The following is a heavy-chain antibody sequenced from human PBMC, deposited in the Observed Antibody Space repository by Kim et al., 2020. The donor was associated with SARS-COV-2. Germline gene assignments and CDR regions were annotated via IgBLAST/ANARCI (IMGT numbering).Heavy chain of an antibody. CDR3: ARHKSSGSYYFDY. V-gene: IGHV4-59*08. J-gene: IGHJ4*02. D-gene: IGHD1-26*01. Sequence: SETLSLTCTVSGGSIGSYYWSWIRQPPGKGLEWIGYIYYSGSTNYNPSLRSRVTISVDTSKNQFSLKLSSVTAADTAVYYCARHKSSGSYYFDYWGQGTLVTVSS. CDR2: IYYSGST. CDR1: GGSIGSYY.